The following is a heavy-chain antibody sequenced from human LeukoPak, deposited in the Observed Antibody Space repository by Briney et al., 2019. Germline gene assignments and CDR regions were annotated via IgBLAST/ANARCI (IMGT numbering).Heavy chain of an antibody. CDR1: GGTFSSYA. D-gene: IGHD3-10*01. CDR2: ISAYNGNT. J-gene: IGHJ4*02. Sequence: GSSVKVSCKASGGTFSSYAISWVRQAPGQGLEWMGWISAYNGNTNYAQKLQGRVTMTTDTSTSTAYMELRSLRSDDTAVYYCAREMVRGALSPSPLDYWGQGTLVTVSS. CDR3: AREMVRGALSPSPLDY. V-gene: IGHV1-18*01.